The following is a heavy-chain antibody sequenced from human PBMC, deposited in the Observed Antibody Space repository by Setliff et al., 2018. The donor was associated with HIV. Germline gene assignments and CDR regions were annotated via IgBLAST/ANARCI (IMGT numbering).Heavy chain of an antibody. CDR1: GGSFSGYH. CDR3: ARGLPGTYRYSYYYYYMDV. CDR2: INHSGST. J-gene: IGHJ6*03. V-gene: IGHV4-34*01. Sequence: ETLSLTCAVYGGSFSGYHWNWIRQFPGKGLEWIGEINHSGSTNYNPSLKSRVTISIDTSKNQFSLKVSSVTAADTALYYCARGLPGTYRYSYYYYYMDVWDKGTTVTVS. D-gene: IGHD3-16*02.